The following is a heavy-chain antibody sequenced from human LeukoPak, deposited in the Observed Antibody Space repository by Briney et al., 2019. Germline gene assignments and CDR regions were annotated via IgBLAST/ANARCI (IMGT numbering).Heavy chain of an antibody. CDR3: AKDAGIAVAPTICWY. J-gene: IGHJ4*02. CDR2: ISGSGGST. Sequence: GGSLRLSCAAPGFTFSSYAMSWVRQAPGKGLEWVSAISGSGGSTYYADSVKGRFTISRDNSKNTLYLQMNSLRAEDTAVYYCAKDAGIAVAPTICWYWDQGTLVTVSS. D-gene: IGHD6-19*01. CDR1: GFTFSSYA. V-gene: IGHV3-23*01.